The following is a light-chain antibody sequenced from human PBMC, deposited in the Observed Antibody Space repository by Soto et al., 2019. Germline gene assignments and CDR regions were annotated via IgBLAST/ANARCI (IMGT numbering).Light chain of an antibody. CDR2: NNS. Sequence: QSVLTQPPSVSGAPGQRVTISCTGSYSNIGAGYYVHWYQQLPGTAPKLLIFNNSNRPSGVPDRFSASKSGTSASLAITGLQAEDEADYYCQSYDSSLRGSVFGGGTQLTVL. V-gene: IGLV1-40*01. CDR3: QSYDSSLRGSV. J-gene: IGLJ3*02. CDR1: YSNIGAGYY.